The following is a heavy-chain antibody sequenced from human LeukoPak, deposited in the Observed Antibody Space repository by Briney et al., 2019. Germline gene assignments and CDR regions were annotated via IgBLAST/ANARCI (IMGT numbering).Heavy chain of an antibody. CDR1: GFTFSSYS. D-gene: IGHD4-17*01. CDR3: ARDRRDYGDYVGVWWFDP. CDR2: ISSSSSTI. Sequence: GGSLRLSCAASGFTFSSYSMNWVRQAPGKGLEWVSYISSSSSTIYYADSVKGRFTISRDNAKNSLYLQMNSLRAVDTAVYYCARDRRDYGDYVGVWWFDPWGQGTLVTVSS. J-gene: IGHJ5*02. V-gene: IGHV3-48*01.